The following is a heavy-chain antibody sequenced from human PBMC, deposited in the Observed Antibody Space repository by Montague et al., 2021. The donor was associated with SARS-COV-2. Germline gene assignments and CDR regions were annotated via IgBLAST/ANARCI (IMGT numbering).Heavy chain of an antibody. D-gene: IGHD5-12*01. J-gene: IGHJ4*02. CDR3: ARASWIVATVPDY. Sequence: RSLSLAASGFSFSSYHMNWVRQAPGKGLEWVSSISPSGDYIYSADSLKGRFIISRDNAKNSLYLQMSSLRAEDTAIYYCARASWIVATVPDYWGQGTLVTVSS. CDR1: GFSFSSYH. CDR2: ISPSGDYI. V-gene: IGHV3-21*01.